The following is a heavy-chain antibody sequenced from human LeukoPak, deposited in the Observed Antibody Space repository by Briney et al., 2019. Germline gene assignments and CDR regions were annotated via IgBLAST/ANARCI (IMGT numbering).Heavy chain of an antibody. CDR2: IYYSGST. Sequence: SETLSLTCTVSGGSISGYYWSWIRQPPGKGLEWIGYIYYSGSTNYNPSLKSRVTISVDTSKNQFSLKLSSVTAADTAVYYCARSGYRGWFDPWGQGTLVTVSS. D-gene: IGHD5-24*01. J-gene: IGHJ5*02. CDR1: GGSISGYY. CDR3: ARSGYRGWFDP. V-gene: IGHV4-59*01.